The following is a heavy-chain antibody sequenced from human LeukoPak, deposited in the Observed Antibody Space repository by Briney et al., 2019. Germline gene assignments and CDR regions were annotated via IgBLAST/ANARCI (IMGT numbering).Heavy chain of an antibody. CDR1: GFTFSSYA. J-gene: IGHJ4*02. V-gene: IGHV3-23*01. D-gene: IGHD5-12*01. Sequence: LGGSLRLSCAASGFTFSSYAMGWVRQAPGTGLEWVSAISGSGGSTYYADSVKGRFTISRDNSKNTLYLQMNSLRAEDTAVYYCAKADSQGYVGVVDYWGQGTLVTVSS. CDR3: AKADSQGYVGVVDY. CDR2: ISGSGGST.